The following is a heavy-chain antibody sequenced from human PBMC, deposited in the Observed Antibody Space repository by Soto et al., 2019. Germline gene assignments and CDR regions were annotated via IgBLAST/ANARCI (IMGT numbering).Heavy chain of an antibody. J-gene: IGHJ3*02. D-gene: IGHD6-13*01. CDR2: IYYSGST. CDR1: GGSISSYY. V-gene: IGHV4-59*01. Sequence: PSETLSLTCTVSGGSISSYYWSWIRQPPGKGLEWIGYIYYSGSTNYNPSLKSRVTISVDTSKNQFSLKLSSVTAADTAVYYCASLFVDGCSWYYGALDNWGQGTMVTVS. CDR3: ASLFVDGCSWYYGALDN.